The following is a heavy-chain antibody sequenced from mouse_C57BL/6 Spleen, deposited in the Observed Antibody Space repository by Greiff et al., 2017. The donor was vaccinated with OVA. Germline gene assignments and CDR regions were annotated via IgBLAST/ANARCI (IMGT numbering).Heavy chain of an antibody. D-gene: IGHD4-1*01. Sequence: QVQLKQPGAELVKPGASVKLSCKASGYTFTSYWMHWVKQRPGQGLEWIGMIHPNSGSTNYNEKFKSKATLTVDKSSSTAYMQLSSLTSEDSAVYYCARPLLTGLDDWGQGTTLTVSS. J-gene: IGHJ2*01. CDR2: IHPNSGST. V-gene: IGHV1-64*01. CDR3: ARPLLTGLDD. CDR1: GYTFTSYW.